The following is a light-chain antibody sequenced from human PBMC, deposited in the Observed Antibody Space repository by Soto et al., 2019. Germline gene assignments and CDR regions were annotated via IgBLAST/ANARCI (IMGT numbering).Light chain of an antibody. V-gene: IGKV1-39*01. CDR1: QRINTY. Sequence: DIQLTQSPSSLSATVGDRVTITCRASQRINTYMNWYQHKPGKAPNLLIFPPSTLQSGVPSRFSGSGSGTDFTLTISSLQPEDFATYYCQRSYSIPLTFGGGTKVDIK. CDR2: PPS. J-gene: IGKJ4*01. CDR3: QRSYSIPLT.